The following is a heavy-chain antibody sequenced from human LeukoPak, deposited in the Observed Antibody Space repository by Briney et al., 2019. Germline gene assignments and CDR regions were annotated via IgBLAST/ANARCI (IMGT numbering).Heavy chain of an antibody. J-gene: IGHJ6*04. V-gene: IGHV3-30*04. CDR3: ASPEGSSWSFYYGMDV. CDR2: ISYDGSNK. CDR1: GFTVSSYA. D-gene: IGHD6-13*01. Sequence: PGGSLRLSCAASGFTVSSYAMHWVRQAPGKGLGWVAVISYDGSNKYYADSVKGRFTISRDNSKNTLYLHMNSLRAEDTAVYYCASPEGSSWSFYYGMDVWGKGTTVTVSS.